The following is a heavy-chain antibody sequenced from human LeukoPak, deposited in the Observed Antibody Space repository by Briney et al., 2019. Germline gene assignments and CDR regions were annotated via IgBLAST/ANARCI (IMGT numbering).Heavy chain of an antibody. D-gene: IGHD6-13*01. CDR3: ARAQYSSSWDGSAFDI. J-gene: IGHJ3*02. CDR1: GFTFSSYA. Sequence: PGGPLRLSCAASGFTFSSYAMHWVRQAPGKGLEWVAVISYDGSNKYYADSGRFTISRDNSKNTLSLQMYSLRAEDTAVYYCARAQYSSSWDGSAFDIWGQGTMVTVSS. CDR2: ISYDGSNK. V-gene: IGHV3-30-3*01.